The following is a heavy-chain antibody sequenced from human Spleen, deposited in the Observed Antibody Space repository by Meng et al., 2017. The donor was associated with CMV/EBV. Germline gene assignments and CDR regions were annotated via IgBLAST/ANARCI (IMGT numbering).Heavy chain of an antibody. D-gene: IGHD2-15*01. CDR3: ARAAAYMSYGLDV. Sequence: ASVKVSCKASGYTFTGYYINWVRQAPGQGLEWLGWINPNSGGTNNAQKFQGRVTMTRDTSISTVYMELSRLKSDDTAVYYCARAAAYMSYGLDVWGQGTTVTVSS. CDR2: INPNSGGT. CDR1: GYTFTGYY. J-gene: IGHJ6*02. V-gene: IGHV1-2*02.